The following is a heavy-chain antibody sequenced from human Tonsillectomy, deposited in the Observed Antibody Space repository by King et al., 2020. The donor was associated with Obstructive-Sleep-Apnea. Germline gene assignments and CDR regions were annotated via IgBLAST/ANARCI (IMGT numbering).Heavy chain of an antibody. V-gene: IGHV3-11*06. J-gene: IGHJ5*02. Sequence: VQLVESGGALVKPGGSLRLSCAASGFTFSDYYMSWIRQAPGEGLEWVSYISSSSSYTNYADSVKGRFTISRDNAKNSLYLQMNSLRAEDTAVYYCARDGSGYDSYNWFDPWGQGTLVTVSS. CDR2: ISSSSSYT. CDR1: GFTFSDYY. CDR3: ARDGSGYDSYNWFDP. D-gene: IGHD5-12*01.